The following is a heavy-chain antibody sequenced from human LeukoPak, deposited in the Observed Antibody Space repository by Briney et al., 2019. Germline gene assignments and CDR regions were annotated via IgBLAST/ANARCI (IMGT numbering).Heavy chain of an antibody. CDR1: GFSFDDYT. V-gene: IGHV3-43*01. CDR3: VKDMTIASLFPLGQ. J-gene: IGHJ4*02. D-gene: IGHD6-6*01. Sequence: GGSLRLSCAASGFSFDDYTMHWVRQAPGKGLEWVSLISWDGGSTYYADSVKGRFTISRDNSKNSLYLQMNSLTADDTALYFCVKDMTIASLFPLGQWGQGTLVTVSS. CDR2: ISWDGGST.